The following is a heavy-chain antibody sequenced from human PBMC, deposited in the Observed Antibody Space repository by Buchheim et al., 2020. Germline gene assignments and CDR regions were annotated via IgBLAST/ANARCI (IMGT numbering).Heavy chain of an antibody. CDR2: INQSGNT. V-gene: IGHV4-34*01. Sequence: QVQLQQWGAGLLKPSETLSLTCAVYGGSFSGYYWSWIRQPPGKGLEWIGEINQSGNTNYNPSLKSRVSISVDTSKNQFSLKPSSVTAADTAVYYCARGGRGRGSSSWYLAHNWFDPWGQGTL. J-gene: IGHJ5*02. CDR3: ARGGRGRGSSSWYLAHNWFDP. CDR1: GGSFSGYY. D-gene: IGHD6-13*01.